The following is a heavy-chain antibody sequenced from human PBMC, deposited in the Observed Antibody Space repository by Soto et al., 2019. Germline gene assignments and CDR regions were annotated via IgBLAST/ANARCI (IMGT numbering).Heavy chain of an antibody. Sequence: SVKVSCKASGGTFSSYAISWVRQAPGQGLEWMGGIIPIFGTANYAQKFQGRVTITADESTSTAYMELSSLRSEDTAVYYCARDAWYYDSSGPWGQGTLVTVSS. J-gene: IGHJ5*02. CDR3: ARDAWYYDSSGP. D-gene: IGHD3-22*01. CDR2: IIPIFGTA. CDR1: GGTFSSYA. V-gene: IGHV1-69*13.